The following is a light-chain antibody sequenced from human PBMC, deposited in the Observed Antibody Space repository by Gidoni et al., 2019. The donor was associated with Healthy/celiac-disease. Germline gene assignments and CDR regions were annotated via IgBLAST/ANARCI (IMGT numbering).Light chain of an antibody. V-gene: IGKV3-20*01. CDR2: GAA. J-gene: IGKJ3*01. Sequence: DIVLTQSPGTLSLSPGERATLSCSACQSVSSSYLAWYQQKPGQAPRLLIYGAASRAAGIPDRFSGSGSGTDFTLTISRLEPEDLAVYYCQQYGSSPLFTCXHXTKVDIK. CDR3: QQYGSSPLFT. CDR1: QSVSSSY.